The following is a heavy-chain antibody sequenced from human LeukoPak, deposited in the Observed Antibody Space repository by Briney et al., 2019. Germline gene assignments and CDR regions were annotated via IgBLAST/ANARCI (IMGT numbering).Heavy chain of an antibody. J-gene: IGHJ5*01. V-gene: IGHV4-59*01. CDR3: ASLKGVNWFDS. D-gene: IGHD3-16*01. CDR1: GGSITSYY. Sequence: SETLSLTCTVSGGSITSYYWSWLRQPPGKGLEWIGYITYTGSTNYNPSLKSRVTISVDTPKNHFSLKRTSVTAADTAVYYCASLKGVNWFDSWGQGTLLTVSS. CDR2: ITYTGST.